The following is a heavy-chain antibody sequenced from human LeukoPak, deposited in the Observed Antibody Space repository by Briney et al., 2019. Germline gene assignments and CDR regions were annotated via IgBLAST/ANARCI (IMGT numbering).Heavy chain of an antibody. D-gene: IGHD4/OR15-4a*01. CDR3: ARRAGAYSHPYDY. J-gene: IGHJ4*02. Sequence: SGGSLRLSCAASGFTFSSYSMNWVRQAPGKGLEWVSYTSSSSSTIYYADSVKGRFTISRDNAKNSLYLQINSLRAEDTAVYYCARRAGAYSHPYDYWGQGTLVTVSS. V-gene: IGHV3-48*01. CDR2: TSSSSSTI. CDR1: GFTFSSYS.